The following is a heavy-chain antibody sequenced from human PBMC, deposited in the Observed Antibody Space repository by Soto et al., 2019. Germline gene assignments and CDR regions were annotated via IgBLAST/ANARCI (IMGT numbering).Heavy chain of an antibody. CDR3: ARGPGWAVADHAPYYFDY. CDR2: IYYSGST. V-gene: IGHV4-30-4*01. Sequence: TLSLTCTVSGGSISSGDYYWSWIRQPPGKGLEWIGYIYYSGSTYYNPSLKSRVTISVDTSKNQFSLKLSSVTAADTAVYYCARGPGWAVADHAPYYFDYWGQGTLVTVSS. J-gene: IGHJ4*02. D-gene: IGHD6-19*01. CDR1: GGSISSGDYY.